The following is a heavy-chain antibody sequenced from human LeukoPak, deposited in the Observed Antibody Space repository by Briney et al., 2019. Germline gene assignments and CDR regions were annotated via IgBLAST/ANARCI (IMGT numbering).Heavy chain of an antibody. CDR2: IYYSGST. J-gene: IGHJ5*02. Sequence: PSETLSLTCAVYGGSFSSYYWSWIRQPPGKGLEWIGYIYYSGSTNYNPSLKSRVTISVDTSKNQFSLKLSSVTAADTAVYYCARDWGSSGPGGWFDPWGQGTLVTVSS. D-gene: IGHD3-22*01. V-gene: IGHV4-59*01. CDR3: ARDWGSSGPGGWFDP. CDR1: GGSFSSYY.